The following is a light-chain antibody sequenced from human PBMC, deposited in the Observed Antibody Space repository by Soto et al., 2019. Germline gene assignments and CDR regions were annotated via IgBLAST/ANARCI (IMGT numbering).Light chain of an antibody. J-gene: IGLJ2*01. CDR1: SSNIGAGYD. V-gene: IGLV1-40*01. CDR3: QSYDSSLSGYLV. CDR2: GNS. Sequence: QSVLTQPPSVSGAPGQRVTIYCTGSSSNIGAGYDVHWYQQLPGTAPKLLIYGNSNRPSGVPDRFSGSKSGTSASLAITGLQAEDEADYYCQSYDSSLSGYLVFGGGTKLTVL.